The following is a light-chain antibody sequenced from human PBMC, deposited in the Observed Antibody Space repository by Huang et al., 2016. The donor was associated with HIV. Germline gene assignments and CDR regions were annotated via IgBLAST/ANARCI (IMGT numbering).Light chain of an antibody. Sequence: DIQMTQSPSTLSASIGDRVTITCRASQTITWWLAWYQQKPGKAPKVLIYKAASLESGVPSRFIVSGSGTEFTLTISSLHPDEFATYYCQQYNAYPWTFGQGTKVEI. J-gene: IGKJ1*01. CDR1: QTITWW. V-gene: IGKV1-5*03. CDR3: QQYNAYPWT. CDR2: KAA.